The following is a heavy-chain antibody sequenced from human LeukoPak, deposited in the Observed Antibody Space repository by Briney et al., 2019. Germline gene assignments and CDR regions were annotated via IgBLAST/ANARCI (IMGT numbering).Heavy chain of an antibody. J-gene: IGHJ6*02. CDR3: ARDREGGYSYYYGMDV. Sequence: GGSLRLSCAASGFTFSSYGMHWVRQAPGKGLEWVAVIWYDGSNKYYADSVKGRFTISRDNSKNTLYLQMNSLRAEDTAVYYCARDREGGYSYYYGMDVWGQGTTVTVSS. CDR2: IWYDGSNK. V-gene: IGHV3-33*01. D-gene: IGHD3-22*01. CDR1: GFTFSSYG.